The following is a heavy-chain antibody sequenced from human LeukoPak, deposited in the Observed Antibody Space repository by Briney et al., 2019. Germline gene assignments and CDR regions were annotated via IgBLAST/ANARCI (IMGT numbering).Heavy chain of an antibody. CDR3: AKDHSVNWFDP. CDR1: GFTFSRYG. CDR2: IQHDGSDK. J-gene: IGHJ5*02. Sequence: GGSLRLSCAASGFTFSRYGMHWIRQAPGKGLEWVAFIQHDGSDKYYADSVKGRFTISRDSSKNTLYLQMNSLRVEDTAVYYCAKDHSVNWFDPWGQGTLVSVSS. V-gene: IGHV3-30*02. D-gene: IGHD2-8*01.